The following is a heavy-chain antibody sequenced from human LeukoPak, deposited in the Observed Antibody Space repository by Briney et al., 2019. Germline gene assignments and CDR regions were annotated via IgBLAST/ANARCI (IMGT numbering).Heavy chain of an antibody. Sequence: GGSLRLSCAASGFTFSSYWMHWVRHAPGKGLVWVSRINSDGSSTRYADSVKGRFTISRDNAKNTLYLQMNSLRAEDTAVYYCARARYYDFWSGYYSSLFDYWGQGTLVTVSS. CDR2: INSDGSST. CDR3: ARARYYDFWSGYYSSLFDY. J-gene: IGHJ4*02. V-gene: IGHV3-74*01. D-gene: IGHD3-3*01. CDR1: GFTFSSYW.